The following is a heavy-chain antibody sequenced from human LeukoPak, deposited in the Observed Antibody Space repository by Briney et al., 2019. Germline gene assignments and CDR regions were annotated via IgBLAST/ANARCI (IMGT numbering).Heavy chain of an antibody. D-gene: IGHD2-15*01. CDR1: GFTFSGSA. CDR2: IRSKANSYAT. J-gene: IGHJ4*02. V-gene: IGHV3-73*01. Sequence: GGSLRVSCADSGFTFSGSAMHWVRQASGKGLEWVGRIRSKANSYATAYAASVIGRFTISRDDSKNTAYLQMNSLKTEDTAVYYCTRPLGVYCSGGSCYSNWGQGTLVTVSS. CDR3: TRPLGVYCSGGSCYSN.